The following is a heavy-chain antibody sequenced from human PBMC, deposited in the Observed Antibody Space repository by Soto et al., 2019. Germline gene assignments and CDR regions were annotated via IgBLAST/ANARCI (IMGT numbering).Heavy chain of an antibody. J-gene: IGHJ4*02. CDR3: ARGGYGAY. Sequence: QVHLVQSGAEVKKPGASVKVSCKGSGYAFTTYGITWVRQAPGQGLEWMGWISAPNGNTNYAQKLQGRVTVTRDTSTTPAYMALSSLRSDATAVYYCARGGYGAYWGQGALVTVSS. V-gene: IGHV1-18*01. CDR2: ISAPNGNT. CDR1: GYAFTTYG. D-gene: IGHD3-10*01.